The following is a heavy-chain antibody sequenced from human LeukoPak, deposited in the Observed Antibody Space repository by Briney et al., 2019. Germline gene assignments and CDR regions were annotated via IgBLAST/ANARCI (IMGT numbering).Heavy chain of an antibody. V-gene: IGHV1-69*05. Sequence: EASVKVSCKASGGTFSSYAISWVRQAPGQGLEWMGRIIPIFGTANYAQKFRGRVTITTDESTSTAYMELSSLRSEDTAVYYCARDRVLLGYYWGQGTLVTVSS. D-gene: IGHD3-10*01. J-gene: IGHJ4*02. CDR1: GGTFSSYA. CDR2: IIPIFGTA. CDR3: ARDRVLLGYY.